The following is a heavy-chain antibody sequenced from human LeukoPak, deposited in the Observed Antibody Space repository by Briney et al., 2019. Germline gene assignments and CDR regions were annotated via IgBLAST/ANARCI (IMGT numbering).Heavy chain of an antibody. CDR1: GFTFDDYA. CDR3: AKDISPWGTVTTGGAFDI. CDR2: ISWNSGSI. D-gene: IGHD4-17*01. J-gene: IGHJ3*02. V-gene: IGHV3-9*03. Sequence: PGGSLRLSCAASGFTFDDYAMHWVRQAPGKGLEWVSGISWNSGSIGYADSVKGRFTISRDNAKNSLYLQMNSLRAEDVALYYCAKDISPWGTVTTGGAFDIWGQGTMVTVSS.